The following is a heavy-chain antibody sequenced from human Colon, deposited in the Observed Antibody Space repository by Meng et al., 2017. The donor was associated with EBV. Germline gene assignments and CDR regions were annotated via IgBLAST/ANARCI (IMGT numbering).Heavy chain of an antibody. CDR2: IYHSGST. Sequence: QVQLQESGPGLVKPSGTLSLTCAAAGGSLSSRTWWSWVRQPPGKGLEWIGEIYHSGSTNYNPSLKSRVTISVDESKNQFSLRLSSVTAADTAVYYCARVGAYCGGDCYHPRWGQGTLVTVSS. CDR3: ARVGAYCGGDCYHPR. J-gene: IGHJ4*02. V-gene: IGHV4-4*02. D-gene: IGHD2-21*02. CDR1: GGSLSSRTW.